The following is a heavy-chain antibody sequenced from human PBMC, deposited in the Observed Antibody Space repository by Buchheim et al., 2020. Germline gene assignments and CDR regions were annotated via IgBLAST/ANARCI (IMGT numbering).Heavy chain of an antibody. J-gene: IGHJ4*02. D-gene: IGHD1-1*01. CDR1: GLTFDSHT. CDR2: VSSISTYI. V-gene: IGHV3-21*06. Sequence: EVQMVESGGGPVQPGESLRISCEGSGLTFDSHTMNWVRRAPGRRLEWLASVSSISTYIYYADSIKGRFTISRDNAKNTVFLEMNSLRVDDTATYFCAAGEGRLGYWGQGTL. CDR3: AAGEGRLGY.